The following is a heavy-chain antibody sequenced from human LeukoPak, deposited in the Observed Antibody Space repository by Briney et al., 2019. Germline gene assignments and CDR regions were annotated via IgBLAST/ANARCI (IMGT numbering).Heavy chain of an antibody. CDR1: GYTFTGYY. D-gene: IGHD7-27*01. V-gene: IGHV1-2*06. Sequence: GASVKVSCKASGYTFTGYYMHWVRQAPGQGLEWMGRINPNSGGTNYAQKFQGRVTMTRDTSISTAYMELSRLRSDDTAVYYCAREGSLGMGCYFDYWGQGTLVTVSS. CDR3: AREGSLGMGCYFDY. CDR2: INPNSGGT. J-gene: IGHJ4*02.